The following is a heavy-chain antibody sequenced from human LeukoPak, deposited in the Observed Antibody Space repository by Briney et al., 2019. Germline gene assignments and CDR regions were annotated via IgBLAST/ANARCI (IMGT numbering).Heavy chain of an antibody. CDR3: ARTAANCSGGSCYSDY. D-gene: IGHD2-15*01. J-gene: IGHJ4*02. CDR1: GFTFSSYW. CDR2: IKQDGSEK. Sequence: PGGSLRLSCAASGFTFSSYWMSWVRQAPGKGLEWVANIKQDGSEKYYVDSVKGRFTISRDNAKNSLYLQMNSLRAEDTAVYYCARTAANCSGGSCYSDYWGQGTLVTVSS. V-gene: IGHV3-7*01.